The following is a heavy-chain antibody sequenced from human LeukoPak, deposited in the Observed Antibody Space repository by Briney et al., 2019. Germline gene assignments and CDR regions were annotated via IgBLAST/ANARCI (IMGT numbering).Heavy chain of an antibody. CDR2: ISFSGHTI. J-gene: IGHJ4*02. CDR1: GFTFSSYA. V-gene: IGHV3-48*01. Sequence: GESLRLSCAASGFTFSSYAMNWVRQTPGKGLEWVSFISFSGHTIYTADSVKGRFTVSRDNSKNTLYLQLNNLRPEDTAVYYCTNDHFGSGSWDYWGQGTLVTVSS. D-gene: IGHD3-10*01. CDR3: TNDHFGSGSWDY.